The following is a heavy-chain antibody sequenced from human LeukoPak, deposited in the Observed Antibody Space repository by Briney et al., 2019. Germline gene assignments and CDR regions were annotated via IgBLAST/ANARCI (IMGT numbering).Heavy chain of an antibody. CDR3: AREGYDILTGDPGWFDP. D-gene: IGHD3-9*01. J-gene: IGHJ5*02. CDR2: IKQDGSEK. CDR1: GFTFSSYW. V-gene: IGHV3-7*01. Sequence: GGSLRLSCAASGFTFSSYWMSRVRQAPGKGLEWVANIKQDGSEKYYVDSVKGRFTISRDNAKNSLYLQMNSLRAEDTAVYYCAREGYDILTGDPGWFDPWGQGTLVTVSS.